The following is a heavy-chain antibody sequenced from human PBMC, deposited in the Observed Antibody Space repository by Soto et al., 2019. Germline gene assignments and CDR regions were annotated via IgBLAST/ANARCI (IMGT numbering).Heavy chain of an antibody. Sequence: SGFNCSTYAMIWVRQAAGKGLEWVSVITGSGGSTYYADSVKGRFTISRDTSKNTLFLQMNSLRAEDTAVYYCAKDRYGDYGGIDYWGQGTMVTVSS. D-gene: IGHD4-17*01. CDR3: AKDRYGDYGGIDY. V-gene: IGHV3-23*01. J-gene: IGHJ4*02. CDR2: ITGSGGST. CDR1: GFNCSTYA.